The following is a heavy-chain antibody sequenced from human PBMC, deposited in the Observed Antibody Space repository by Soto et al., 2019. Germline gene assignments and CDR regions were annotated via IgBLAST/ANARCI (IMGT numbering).Heavy chain of an antibody. CDR3: ARSSRRAAAGSWFDP. CDR2: IYYSGST. J-gene: IGHJ5*02. CDR1: GGSISSYY. V-gene: IGHV4-59*12. Sequence: PSETLSLTCTVSGGSISSYYWSWIRQPPGKGLEWIGYIYYSGSTNYNPSLKSRVTISVDTSKNQFSLKLSSVTAADTAVYYCARSSRRAAAGSWFDPWGQGTLVTVSS. D-gene: IGHD6-13*01.